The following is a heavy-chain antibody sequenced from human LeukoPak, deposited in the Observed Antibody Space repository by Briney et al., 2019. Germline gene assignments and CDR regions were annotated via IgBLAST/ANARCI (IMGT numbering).Heavy chain of an antibody. Sequence: GGSLRLSCAASGFTFSSYAMHWVRQAPGKGLEWVAVISYDGSNKYYADSVKGRFTISRDNSKNTLYLQMNSLRAEDTAVYYCARDSDGYSSSWYRAAFDIWGQGTMVTVSS. CDR2: ISYDGSNK. CDR3: ARDSDGYSSSWYRAAFDI. J-gene: IGHJ3*02. CDR1: GFTFSSYA. D-gene: IGHD6-13*01. V-gene: IGHV3-30*04.